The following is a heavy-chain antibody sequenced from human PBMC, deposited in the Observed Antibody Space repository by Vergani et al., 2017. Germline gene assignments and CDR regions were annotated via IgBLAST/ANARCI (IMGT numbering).Heavy chain of an antibody. D-gene: IGHD3-22*01. V-gene: IGHV4-4*07. CDR1: GGSISSYY. Sequence: QVQLQESGPGLVKPSETLSLTCTVSGGSISSYYWSWIRQPAGKGLEWIGRIYTSGSTSYNPSLKSRVTMSVDTSKNQFSLKLSSVTAADTAVYYCARVGYDDSSGKEAFDIWGQGTMVTVSS. J-gene: IGHJ3*02. CDR2: IYTSGST. CDR3: ARVGYDDSSGKEAFDI.